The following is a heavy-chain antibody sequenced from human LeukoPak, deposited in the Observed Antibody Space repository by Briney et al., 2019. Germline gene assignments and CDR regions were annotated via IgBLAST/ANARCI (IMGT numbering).Heavy chain of an antibody. Sequence: GGSLRLSCAASGFTFSSYRMHWVRQAPGKGLEWVAVIWYDGSNKYYADSVKGRFTISRDNSKNTLYLQMNSLRAEDTAVYYCARSYDILTGYFTAYYCYYGMDVWGQGTTVTVSS. CDR2: IWYDGSNK. D-gene: IGHD3-9*01. CDR1: GFTFSSYR. CDR3: ARSYDILTGYFTAYYCYYGMDV. J-gene: IGHJ6*02. V-gene: IGHV3-33*01.